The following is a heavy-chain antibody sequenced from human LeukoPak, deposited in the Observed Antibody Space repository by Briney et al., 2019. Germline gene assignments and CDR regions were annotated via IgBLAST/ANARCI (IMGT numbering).Heavy chain of an antibody. V-gene: IGHV4-30-4*01. Sequence: TPSQTLSLTCTVSGGSISSGDYYWSWIRQPPGKGLEWIGYIYYSGSTYYNPSLKSRVTISVDTSKNQFSLKLSSVTAADTAVYYCARAPGDTAMVGLDYWGQGTLVTVSS. CDR3: ARAPGDTAMVGLDY. J-gene: IGHJ4*02. CDR2: IYYSGST. D-gene: IGHD5-18*01. CDR1: GGSISSGDYY.